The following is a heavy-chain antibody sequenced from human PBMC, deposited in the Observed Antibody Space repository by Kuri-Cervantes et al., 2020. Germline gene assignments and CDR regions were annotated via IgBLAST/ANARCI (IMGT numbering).Heavy chain of an antibody. J-gene: IGHJ6*03. Sequence: SVKVSCKASVGTFSSYAISWVRQAPGQGLEWMGGSIPIFGTANYAQKFQGRVTMTTDTPTSTAYMELRSLRADDTAVYYCARGVSGYDPYYYYMDVWGKGTTVTDSS. D-gene: IGHD5-12*01. CDR1: VGTFSSYA. V-gene: IGHV1-69*05. CDR2: SIPIFGTA. CDR3: ARGVSGYDPYYYYMDV.